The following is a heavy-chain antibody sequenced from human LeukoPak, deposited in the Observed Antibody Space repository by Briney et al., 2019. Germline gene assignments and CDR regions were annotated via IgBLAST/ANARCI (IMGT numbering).Heavy chain of an antibody. CDR3: ARGRVAVAGTGVY. D-gene: IGHD6-19*01. Sequence: GGSLRLSCAASGFTFSSYWMHWVRQAPGKGLLWVSRINSDGSSTSYADSVKRRFTISRDNAKNTLYLQMNSLRAEDTAVYYCARGRVAVAGTGVYWGQGTLVTVSS. J-gene: IGHJ4*02. CDR2: INSDGSST. CDR1: GFTFSSYW. V-gene: IGHV3-74*01.